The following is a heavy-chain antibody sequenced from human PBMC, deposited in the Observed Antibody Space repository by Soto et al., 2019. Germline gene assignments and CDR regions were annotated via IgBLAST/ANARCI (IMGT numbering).Heavy chain of an antibody. J-gene: IGHJ6*02. Sequence: SGPTLLKPTQTLTLTCTFSGFSLSTSGMCVSWIRQPPGKALEWLALIDWDDDKYYSTSLKTRLTISKDTSKNQVVLTMTSMDPVDSATYYCARTLLWFGELFYYYYGMDVWGQGTTVTVSS. V-gene: IGHV2-70*01. CDR1: GFSLSTSGMC. CDR2: IDWDDDK. D-gene: IGHD3-10*01. CDR3: ARTLLWFGELFYYYYGMDV.